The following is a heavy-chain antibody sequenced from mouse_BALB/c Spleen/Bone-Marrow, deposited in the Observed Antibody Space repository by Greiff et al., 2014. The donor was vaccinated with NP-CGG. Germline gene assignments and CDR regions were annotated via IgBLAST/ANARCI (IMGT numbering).Heavy chain of an antibody. CDR3: ARSRYGKGAMDY. Sequence: QVQLKESGAELVRPGTSVKVSCKASGYAFTNYLIEWVKQRPGQGLEWIGVINPGSGGTNYNEKFKGKATLTADKSSSTAYMQLSSLTSDDSAVYFCARSRYGKGAMDYWGQGTSVTFSS. D-gene: IGHD2-10*02. CDR2: INPGSGGT. V-gene: IGHV1-54*01. J-gene: IGHJ4*01. CDR1: GYAFTNYL.